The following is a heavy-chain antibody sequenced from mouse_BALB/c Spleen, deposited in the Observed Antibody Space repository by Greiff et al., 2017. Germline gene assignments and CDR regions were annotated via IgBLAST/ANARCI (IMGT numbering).Heavy chain of an antibody. Sequence: QVHVKQSGPGLVQPSQSLSITCTVSGFSLTSYGVHWVRQSPGKGLEWLGVIWSGGSTDYNAAFISRLSISKDNSKSQVFFKMNSLQANDTAIYYCARNYPYAMDYWGQGTSVTVSS. V-gene: IGHV2-2*02. CDR2: IWSGGST. D-gene: IGHD5-5*01. CDR3: ARNYPYAMDY. CDR1: GFSLTSYG. J-gene: IGHJ4*01.